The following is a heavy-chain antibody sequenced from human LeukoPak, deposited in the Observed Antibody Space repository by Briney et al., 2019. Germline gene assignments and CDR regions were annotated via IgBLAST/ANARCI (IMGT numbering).Heavy chain of an antibody. CDR1: GGSIRSGDYY. CDR2: IYYSGST. D-gene: IGHD1-26*01. V-gene: IGHV4-30-4*08. Sequence: SQTLSLTCTVSGGSIRSGDYYWSWIRQPPGEGLGWIGYIYYSGSTYYNPSLKSRVTISVDTSKNQFSLKLSSVTAADTAVYYCARGHSGSPQNLDYWGQGTLVTVSS. CDR3: ARGHSGSPQNLDY. J-gene: IGHJ4*02.